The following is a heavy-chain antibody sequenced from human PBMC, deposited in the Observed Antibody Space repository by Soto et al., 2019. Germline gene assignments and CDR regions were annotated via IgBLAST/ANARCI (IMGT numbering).Heavy chain of an antibody. Sequence: QVQLQQWGAGLLKPSETLSLTCAVYGGSFSGYYWTWIRQPPGTGLEWIGEINHSGSTNYNPSLKSGVTISVDTSKIQFSLKLTSVTAADTAVYYCARDKITGLFDYWGQGTLVTVSS. CDR2: INHSGST. CDR3: ARDKITGLFDY. D-gene: IGHD2-8*02. CDR1: GGSFSGYY. J-gene: IGHJ4*02. V-gene: IGHV4-34*01.